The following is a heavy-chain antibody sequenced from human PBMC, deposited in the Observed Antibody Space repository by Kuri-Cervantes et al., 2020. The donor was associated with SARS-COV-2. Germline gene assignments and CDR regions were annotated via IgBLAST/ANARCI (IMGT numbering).Heavy chain of an antibody. D-gene: IGHD6-19*01. J-gene: IGHJ3*02. V-gene: IGHV3-7*01. Sequence: GESLKISCAASGFSFSMYWMSWVRQAPGKGLEWVANIKKDGSEKYYVDSVKGRFTISRDNAKNSLYLQMNSLRAEDTAVYYCAREQWLELDAFDIWGQGTMVTNSS. CDR3: AREQWLELDAFDI. CDR1: GFSFSMYW. CDR2: IKKDGSEK.